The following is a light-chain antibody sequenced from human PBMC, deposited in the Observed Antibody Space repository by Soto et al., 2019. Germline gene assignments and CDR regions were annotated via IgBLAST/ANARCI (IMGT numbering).Light chain of an antibody. CDR3: RQYTSHSRT. V-gene: IGKV1-5*03. Sequence: SASVGDNETITCWASQRITSWFAWYQQKLVNAPNLLNYKASSLESGDPSSFSCSGSGPQSTFACSILLPDDLVTYYSRQYTSHSRTFAQGTKVDIK. J-gene: IGKJ1*01. CDR1: QRITSW. CDR2: KAS.